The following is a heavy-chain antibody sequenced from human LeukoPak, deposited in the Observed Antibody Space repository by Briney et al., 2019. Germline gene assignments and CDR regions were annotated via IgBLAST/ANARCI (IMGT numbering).Heavy chain of an antibody. V-gene: IGHV3-30*03. Sequence: PGGSLRLSCAASGFTFSNYGLSWVRQAPGKGLEWVAVISYDGNNKYYADSVKGRFTISRDNSKNTVYLQMNSLRAEDTAVYYCARGPRFAIRMIVVVTKGHFDYWGQGTLVTVSS. CDR2: ISYDGNNK. J-gene: IGHJ4*02. CDR3: ARGPRFAIRMIVVVTKGHFDY. D-gene: IGHD3-22*01. CDR1: GFTFSNYG.